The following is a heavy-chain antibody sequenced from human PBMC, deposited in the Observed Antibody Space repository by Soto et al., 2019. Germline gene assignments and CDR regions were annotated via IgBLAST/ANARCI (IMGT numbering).Heavy chain of an antibody. Sequence: EAQLLESGGDLVQPGGSLRLSCAASGFTFSSHGMGWVRQAPGKGLEWISGLSRGGGSTYYADSVKGRFTISRDNSKNTLDLIMNSLRVEDTXLYYCVXDGQYRTDGFDIWGQGTMVTVSS. V-gene: IGHV3-23*01. CDR1: GFTFSSHG. D-gene: IGHD5-12*01. CDR3: VXDGQYRTDGFDI. CDR2: LSRGGGST. J-gene: IGHJ3*02.